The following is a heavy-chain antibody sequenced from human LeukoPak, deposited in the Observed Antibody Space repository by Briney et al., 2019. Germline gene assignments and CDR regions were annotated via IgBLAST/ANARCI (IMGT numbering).Heavy chain of an antibody. V-gene: IGHV3-48*02. Sequence: GGSLRLSCAASGFTLSSYSMNWVRQAPGKGLEWVSYLSTSIRTIYYADSVKGRFTISRDNAKNSLYLQMNSLRDEDTAVYYCARGRPGSGWSFDYWGQGTLVTVSS. J-gene: IGHJ4*02. CDR2: LSTSIRTI. CDR1: GFTLSSYS. D-gene: IGHD6-19*01. CDR3: ARGRPGSGWSFDY.